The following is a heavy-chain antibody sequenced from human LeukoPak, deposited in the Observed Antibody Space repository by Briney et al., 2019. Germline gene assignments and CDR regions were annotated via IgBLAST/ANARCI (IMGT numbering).Heavy chain of an antibody. V-gene: IGHV3-30*02. CDR3: AKGREKYCTSTSCYHDY. D-gene: IGHD2-2*01. CDR1: GFTSSSYG. J-gene: IGHJ4*02. CDR2: IRYDGNNK. Sequence: GGSLRLSCAASGFTSSSYGMHWIRQAPGKGLEWVAFIRYDGNNKYYADSVKGRFTISRDNSENTLYLQMNSLRVEDTAVYFCAKGREKYCTSTSCYHDYWGQGTLVTVSS.